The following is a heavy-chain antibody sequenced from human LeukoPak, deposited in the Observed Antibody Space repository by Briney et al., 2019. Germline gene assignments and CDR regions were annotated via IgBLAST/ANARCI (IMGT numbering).Heavy chain of an antibody. V-gene: IGHV3-23*01. CDR2: ISGSGGST. CDR3: ATDGAGFDT. CDR1: GFTFSTYA. Sequence: PGGSLRLSCAASGFTFSTYAMSWVRQAPGKGLEWVSGISGSGGSTDYADSVKGRFTISRDNAKKSLYLEMNNLRAEDTAVYYCATDGAGFDTWGQGVLVTVSS. J-gene: IGHJ5*02.